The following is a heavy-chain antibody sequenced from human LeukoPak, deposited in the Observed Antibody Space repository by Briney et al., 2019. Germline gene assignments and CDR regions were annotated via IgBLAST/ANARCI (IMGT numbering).Heavy chain of an antibody. CDR1: GFTFSSYG. Sequence: GGSLRLSCAASGFTFSSYGMHWVRQAPGKGPEWVAAIPYDGSKEYYADSVKGRFSISRDNSKNTLYLQMNSLRAEDTAVFYCAKGKALLEYYFDYWGQGTLVTVSS. J-gene: IGHJ4*02. CDR3: AKGKALLEYYFDY. CDR2: IPYDGSKE. V-gene: IGHV3-30*18. D-gene: IGHD2-15*01.